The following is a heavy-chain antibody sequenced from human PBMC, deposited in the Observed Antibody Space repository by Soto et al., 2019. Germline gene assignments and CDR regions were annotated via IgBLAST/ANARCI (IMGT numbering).Heavy chain of an antibody. V-gene: IGHV3-7*01. CDR2: IKPDGNDK. CDR1: GFTFSDYS. Sequence: PGGSLRLSCAASGFTFSDYSMSWVRQAPGKGLEWVANIKPDGNDKYYVDPVKGRFTISRDNAKNSMFLQMNSLRAEDTAVYSCARLRFGASSHYFDYWGQGALVTVSS. CDR3: ARLRFGASSHYFDY. D-gene: IGHD6-6*01. J-gene: IGHJ4*02.